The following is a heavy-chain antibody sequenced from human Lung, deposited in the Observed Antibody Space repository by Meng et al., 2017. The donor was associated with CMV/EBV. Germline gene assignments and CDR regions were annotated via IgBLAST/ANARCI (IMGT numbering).Heavy chain of an antibody. V-gene: IGHV1-69*10. J-gene: IGHJ5*02. CDR1: GGTFSSYA. D-gene: IGHD6-13*01. Sequence: SGGTFSSYAISWVRQAPGQGLEWMGGISPILGIANYAQKFQGRVTITADKSTSTAYMELSSLRSEDTAVYYCARESRGAAAGWRWFDPWGQGTLVTVSS. CDR2: ISPILGIA. CDR3: ARESRGAAAGWRWFDP.